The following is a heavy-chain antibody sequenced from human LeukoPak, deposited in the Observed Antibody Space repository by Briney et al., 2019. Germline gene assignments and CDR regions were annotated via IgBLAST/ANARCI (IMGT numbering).Heavy chain of an antibody. V-gene: IGHV1-2*02. CDR1: GYTFTGYY. CDR2: INPKSGST. D-gene: IGHD3-3*01. CDR3: VRSASNAFDV. J-gene: IGHJ3*01. Sequence: GASVKVSCKASGYTFTGYYMHWVRQAPGQGPEWVGWINPKSGSTNSAQKFQGRVTLTRDTSISTAYMELSRLTSGDTAVYYCVRSASNAFDVWGQGTMVTVSS.